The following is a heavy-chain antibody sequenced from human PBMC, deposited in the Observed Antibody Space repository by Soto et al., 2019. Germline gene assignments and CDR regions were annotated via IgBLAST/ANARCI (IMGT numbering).Heavy chain of an antibody. CDR1: GGSVSSGSYY. D-gene: IGHD2-2*01. CDR2: IYYSGST. Sequence: SETLSLTCTVSGGSVSSGSYYWSWIRQPPGKGLEWIGYIYYSGSTNYNPSLKSRVTISVDTSKNQFSLKLSSVTAADTAVYYCARDAAANYYYYYGMDVWGQGTTVTVSS. J-gene: IGHJ6*02. CDR3: ARDAAANYYYYYGMDV. V-gene: IGHV4-61*01.